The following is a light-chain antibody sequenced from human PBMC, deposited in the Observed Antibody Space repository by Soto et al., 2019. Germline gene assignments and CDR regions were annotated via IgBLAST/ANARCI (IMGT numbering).Light chain of an antibody. CDR3: QQTYSTPRT. V-gene: IGKV1-39*01. J-gene: IGKJ4*01. CDR2: AAS. CDR1: QSISTY. Sequence: DIQMTQSPSSLSASIGDRVTITCRASQSISTYLNWYQQKPGRAPKLLIYAASSLQSEVPSRFSGSGSGTDFTLTISILQPEDSATYYCQQTYSTPRTFGVGTKVEIK.